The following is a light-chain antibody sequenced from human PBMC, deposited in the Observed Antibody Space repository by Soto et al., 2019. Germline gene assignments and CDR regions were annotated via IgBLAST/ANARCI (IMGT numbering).Light chain of an antibody. V-gene: IGLV1-51*01. CDR3: GTWDSSLSPGAV. CDR2: DNN. Sequence: QSVLTQPPSVSAAPGQKVTTSCSGSSSNIGNNYVSWYQQLPGTAPKLLIYDNNKRPSGIPDRFSGSKSGTSATLGITGLQTGDEADYYCGTWDSSLSPGAVFGGGTKLTVL. CDR1: SSNIGNNY. J-gene: IGLJ2*01.